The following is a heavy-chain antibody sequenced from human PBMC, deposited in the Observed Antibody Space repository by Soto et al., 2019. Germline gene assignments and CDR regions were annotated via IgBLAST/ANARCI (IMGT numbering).Heavy chain of an antibody. D-gene: IGHD2-2*01. CDR2: IYYSGST. V-gene: IGHV4-31*03. Sequence: NPSETLSLTCTVSGGSISSGGYYWSWIRQHPGKGLEWIGYIYYSGSTYYNPSLKSRVTISVDTSKNQFSLKLSSVTAADTAVYYCARAPMPPAVPAAIRFDPWGQGTLVTVSS. CDR3: ARAPMPPAVPAAIRFDP. J-gene: IGHJ5*02. CDR1: GGSISSGGYY.